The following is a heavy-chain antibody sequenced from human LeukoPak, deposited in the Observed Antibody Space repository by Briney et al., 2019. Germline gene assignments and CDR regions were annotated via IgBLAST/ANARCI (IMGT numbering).Heavy chain of an antibody. CDR3: AWNPATVVPAVY. Sequence: GGSLRLSCAASGFTFSNYCMRWVRQAPGKGLEWVAIIKQNGGDKCYVDSVKGRFTIPRDNSKNTVSLQLNSLRPEDTAVYYCAWNPATVVPAVYWGQGTLVTVSS. J-gene: IGHJ4*02. D-gene: IGHD2-2*01. CDR2: IKQNGGDK. V-gene: IGHV3-7*03. CDR1: GFTFSNYC.